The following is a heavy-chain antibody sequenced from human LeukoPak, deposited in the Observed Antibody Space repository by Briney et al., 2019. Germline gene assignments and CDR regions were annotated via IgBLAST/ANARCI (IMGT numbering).Heavy chain of an antibody. Sequence: GGSLRLSCEASGFTFSNYSMNWVRQAPGKGLEWVSYIRSSSSTIYYADSVKGRFTISRDNAKNSLYLQINSLRAEDTAVYYCARAKRNGFDIWGQGTMVTVSS. CDR1: GFTFSNYS. CDR3: ARAKRNGFDI. CDR2: IRSSSSTI. J-gene: IGHJ3*02. V-gene: IGHV3-48*01.